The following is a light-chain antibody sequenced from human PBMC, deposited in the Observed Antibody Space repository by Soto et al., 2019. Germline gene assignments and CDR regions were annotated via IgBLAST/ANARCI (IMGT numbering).Light chain of an antibody. CDR3: QQRLTWPIT. V-gene: IGKV3-11*01. CDR2: DSS. J-gene: IGKJ5*01. CDR1: ESVRDE. Sequence: EAGLTQSPATLSLSPGERATLSCRASESVRDELGWYQQKPGQAPRLLIFDSSKRATGIPARFSGSGYGTDFTLSISSLEPEDFAVYYCQQRLTWPITFGQGTRLEI.